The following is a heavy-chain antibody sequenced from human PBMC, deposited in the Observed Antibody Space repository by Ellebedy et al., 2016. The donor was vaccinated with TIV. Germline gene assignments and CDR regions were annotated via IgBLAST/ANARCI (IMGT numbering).Heavy chain of an antibody. CDR1: GFTFSYYS. J-gene: IGHJ4*02. V-gene: IGHV3-30*09. CDR3: TRGSSGRGYFDS. D-gene: IGHD6-25*01. CDR2: ISHDGSNK. Sequence: GESLKISCAASGFTFSYYSMHWVRQAPGKGLEWVAVISHDGSNKYHAESVKGRFAISRDDSKNTLYLQMNTLRTEDTAVYFCTRGSSGRGYFDSWGQGTLVTVSS.